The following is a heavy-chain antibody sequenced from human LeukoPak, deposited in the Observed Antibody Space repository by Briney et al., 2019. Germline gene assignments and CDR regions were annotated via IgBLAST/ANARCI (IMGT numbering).Heavy chain of an antibody. J-gene: IGHJ5*02. CDR1: GFSLFSYS. CDR3: AREEMGGTTRSGALT. Sequence: GGSLRLSCVGSGFSLFSYSINWVRQAPGKGLEWVSSISGSTSYIYYADSVKGRFTISRDNAESSLYLQMNSLRAEDTAVYYCAREEMGGTTRSGALTWGQGTLVTVSS. V-gene: IGHV3-21*01. CDR2: ISGSTSYI. D-gene: IGHD1-14*01.